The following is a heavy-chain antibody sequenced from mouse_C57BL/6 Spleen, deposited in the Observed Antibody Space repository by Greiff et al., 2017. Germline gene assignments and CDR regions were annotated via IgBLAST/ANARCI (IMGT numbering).Heavy chain of an antibody. Sequence: VQLQESGEGLVKPGGSLKLSCAASGFTFSSYAMSWVRQTPEKRLEWVAYISSGGDYLYYADPVKGRFTISRDNARNTLYLQMRSLKSEDTAMYYCTREGYYGPYYFDYWGPRTTLTVSS. CDR3: TREGYYGPYYFDY. J-gene: IGHJ2*01. D-gene: IGHD1-1*01. CDR1: GFTFSSYA. CDR2: ISSGGDYL. V-gene: IGHV5-9-1*02.